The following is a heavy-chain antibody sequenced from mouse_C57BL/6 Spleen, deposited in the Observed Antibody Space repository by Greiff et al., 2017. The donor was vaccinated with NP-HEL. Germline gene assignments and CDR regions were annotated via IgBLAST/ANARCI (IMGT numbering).Heavy chain of an antibody. Sequence: QVQLQQSGAELVKPGASVKISCKASGYAFSSYWMNWVKQRPGKGLEWIGQIYPGDGDTNYNGKFKGKATLTADKSSSTAYMQLSSLTSEDSAVYFCARVDSSGYGAWFAYWGQGTLVTVSA. CDR1: GYAFSSYW. D-gene: IGHD3-2*02. CDR2: IYPGDGDT. CDR3: ARVDSSGYGAWFAY. J-gene: IGHJ3*01. V-gene: IGHV1-80*01.